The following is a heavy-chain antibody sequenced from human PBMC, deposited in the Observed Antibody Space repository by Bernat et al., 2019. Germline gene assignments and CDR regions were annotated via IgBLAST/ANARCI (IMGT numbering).Heavy chain of an antibody. Sequence: QVQLVQSGAEVKKPGASVKVSCKATGYTFTSQYMHWVRQAPGQGLEWMGIINPSRCSTTYTQKFQGRVTMTRDTSTTTVYMELNSLISDVTAMYYCARERGYDDAFDIWGQGTMVTVSS. V-gene: IGHV1-46*01. CDR3: ARERGYDDAFDI. CDR2: INPSRCST. J-gene: IGHJ3*02. D-gene: IGHD5-12*01. CDR1: GYTFTSQY.